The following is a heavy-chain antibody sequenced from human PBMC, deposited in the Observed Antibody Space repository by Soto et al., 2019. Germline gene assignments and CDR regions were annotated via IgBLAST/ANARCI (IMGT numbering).Heavy chain of an antibody. Sequence: EVQLVESGGGLVQPGGSLKLSCAVSGFTFSGSAMHWVRQASGKGLEWVGRIRSKANRYATAYAASVKGRFTISRDDSKKTAYLQMNSLKTEDTAVYYCTSSVVLRSLYYFDYWGQGTLVTVSS. CDR3: TSSVVLRSLYYFDY. CDR2: IRSKANRYAT. V-gene: IGHV3-73*01. J-gene: IGHJ4*02. D-gene: IGHD4-17*01. CDR1: GFTFSGSA.